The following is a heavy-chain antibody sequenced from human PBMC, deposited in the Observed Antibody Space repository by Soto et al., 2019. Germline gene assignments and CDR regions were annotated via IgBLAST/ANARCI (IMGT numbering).Heavy chain of an antibody. D-gene: IGHD3-10*01. CDR2: LNGSGGST. V-gene: IGHV3-23*01. CDR1: GFTFSNYA. J-gene: IGHJ4*02. CDR3: ARGFSAGKGSPPDF. Sequence: EVQLSESGGGLVQPGGSLRLSCAASGFTFSNYAMTWVRQAPGKGLEWVSGLNGSGGSTSSADSMKGRFAISRGNSKNPLYLQMNNLRDGDTAVYYFARGFSAGKGSPPDFWGQGTLVTVSS.